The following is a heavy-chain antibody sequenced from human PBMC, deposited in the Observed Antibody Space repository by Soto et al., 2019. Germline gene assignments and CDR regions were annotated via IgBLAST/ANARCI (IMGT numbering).Heavy chain of an antibody. CDR3: ARDRRGSVSWGFDY. CDR1: GGSISSGDYY. V-gene: IGHV4-30-4*01. D-gene: IGHD3-10*01. Sequence: LSLTCTVSGGSISSGDYYWSWIRQPPGKGLEWIGYIYYSGSTYYNPSLKSRVTISVDTSKNQFSLKLSSVTAADTAVYYCARDRRGSVSWGFDYWGQGTLVTVSS. J-gene: IGHJ4*02. CDR2: IYYSGST.